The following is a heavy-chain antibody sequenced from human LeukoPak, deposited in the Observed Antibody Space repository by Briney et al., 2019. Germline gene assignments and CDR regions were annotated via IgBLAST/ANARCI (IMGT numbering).Heavy chain of an antibody. D-gene: IGHD6-13*01. J-gene: IGHJ4*01. CDR1: GGSISRGSYF. CDR3: ARPYSSSWAYFDY. V-gene: IGHV4-39*07. CDR2: IYHTGST. Sequence: PSETLSLTCTVSGGSISRGSYFWGWIRQPPGKGLEWIGSIYHTGSTYYNSSLKSRVTISVDTSKNQFSLKLSSVTAADTAVYYCARPYSSSWAYFDYWGXGTLVTVSS.